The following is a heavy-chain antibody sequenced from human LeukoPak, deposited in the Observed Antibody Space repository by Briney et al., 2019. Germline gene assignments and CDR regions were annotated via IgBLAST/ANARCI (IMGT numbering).Heavy chain of an antibody. V-gene: IGHV1-8*01. CDR2: MNPNSGNT. CDR1: GYTFTSYD. Sequence: ASVKVSCKASGYTFTSYDINWVRQATGQGRAWMGWMNPNSGNTGYAQKFQGRVTMTRNTSISTAYMELSSLRSEDTAVYYCARSFIAAAALGYWGQGTLVTVSS. CDR3: ARSFIAAAALGY. D-gene: IGHD6-13*01. J-gene: IGHJ4*02.